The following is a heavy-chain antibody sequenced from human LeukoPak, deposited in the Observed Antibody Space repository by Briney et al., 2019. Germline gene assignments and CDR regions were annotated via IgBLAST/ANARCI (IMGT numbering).Heavy chain of an antibody. J-gene: IGHJ3*02. CDR3: ARVGNWGEIDAFDI. Sequence: SETLSLTCTVSGGSISSSSYYWGWLRQPPGKGLEWIGSIYYSGSTYYNPSLKSRVTISVDTSKNQFSLKLSSVTAADTAVYYCARVGNWGEIDAFDIWGQGTMVTVSS. CDR1: GGSISSSSYY. V-gene: IGHV4-39*07. D-gene: IGHD7-27*01. CDR2: IYYSGST.